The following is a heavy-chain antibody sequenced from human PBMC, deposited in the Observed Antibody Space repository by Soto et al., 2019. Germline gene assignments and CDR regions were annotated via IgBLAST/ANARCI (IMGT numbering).Heavy chain of an antibody. CDR2: ISAYNGNT. D-gene: IGHD6-19*01. V-gene: IGHV1-18*01. Sequence: QVQLVQSGAEVKKPGASVKVSCKASGYTFTRYGISWLRQAPGQGLEWMGWISAYNGNTNYAQKLQGRVTMTTDTSTSTAYMELRSLRSDDTAVYYCARGPPIAVAAPYYYGMDVWGQGTTVTVSS. CDR3: ARGPPIAVAAPYYYGMDV. CDR1: GYTFTRYG. J-gene: IGHJ6*02.